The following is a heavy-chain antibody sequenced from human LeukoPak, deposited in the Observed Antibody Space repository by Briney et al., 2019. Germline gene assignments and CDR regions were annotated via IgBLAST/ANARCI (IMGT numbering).Heavy chain of an antibody. Sequence: GGSLRLSCAASGFTFSSYAMHWVRQAPGKGLEWVAVISYDGSNKYYADSVKGRFTVSRDNSKNTLYLRMNSLRAEDTAVYYCARDKPAAAGTFDYWGQGTLVTVSS. D-gene: IGHD6-13*01. CDR2: ISYDGSNK. V-gene: IGHV3-30-3*01. CDR1: GFTFSSYA. J-gene: IGHJ4*02. CDR3: ARDKPAAAGTFDY.